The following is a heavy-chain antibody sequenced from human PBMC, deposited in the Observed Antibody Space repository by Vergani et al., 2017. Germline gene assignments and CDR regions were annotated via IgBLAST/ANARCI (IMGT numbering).Heavy chain of an antibody. J-gene: IGHJ4*02. CDR1: GFTVSSNY. V-gene: IGHV3-53*01. CDR2: IYSGGST. D-gene: IGHD4-17*01. CDR3: AKAPDYGDYFDY. Sequence: EVQLVESGGGLVQPGGSLRLSCAASGFTVSSNYMSWVRQAPGKGLEWVSVIYSGGSTYYADSVKGRFTISRDNSKNTLYVQMNSLRAEDTAVYYCAKAPDYGDYFDYWGQGTLVTVSS.